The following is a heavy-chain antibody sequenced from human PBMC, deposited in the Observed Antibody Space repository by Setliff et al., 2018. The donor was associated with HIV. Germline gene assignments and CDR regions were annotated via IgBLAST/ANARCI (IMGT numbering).Heavy chain of an antibody. V-gene: IGHV1-46*01. CDR3: ARVVFVRTYYMDV. CDR2: INPGGGST. J-gene: IGHJ6*03. D-gene: IGHD3-3*01. Sequence: ASVKVSCKASGYTFTSYSMHWVRQAPGQGREWMGMINPGGGSTSYAQKFQGRVTLTRDTSTSTVYMEMSSLRSEDTAVYYCARVVFVRTYYMDVWGKGTMVTVSS. CDR1: GYTFTSYS.